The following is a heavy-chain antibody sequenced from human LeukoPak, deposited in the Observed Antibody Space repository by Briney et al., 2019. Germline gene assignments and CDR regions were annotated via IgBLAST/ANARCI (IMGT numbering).Heavy chain of an antibody. Sequence: GGSLRLSCAASGFTLSNYWMGWVRRAPGKGLEWVANINQDGSEKHYVDFLKGRFTISRDNANNSLYLQMNSLRAEDTAVYYCATLPNYSYGHPYYFDSWGQGTLVTVSS. CDR3: ATLPNYSYGHPYYFDS. CDR2: INQDGSEK. V-gene: IGHV3-7*01. J-gene: IGHJ4*02. D-gene: IGHD5-18*01. CDR1: GFTLSNYW.